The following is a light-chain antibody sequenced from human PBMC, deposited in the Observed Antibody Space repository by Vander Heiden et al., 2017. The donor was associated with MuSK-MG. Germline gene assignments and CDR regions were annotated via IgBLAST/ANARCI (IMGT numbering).Light chain of an antibody. V-gene: IGKV1-5*03. CDR3: QQYNSYPFT. CDR2: KAS. Sequence: DIQMTQSPSTLSASVGDRVTITCRASQGISRWLAWYQQKPGKAPKLLIYKASGLETGVPSRFSGSGSGTEFSLTISSLQPDDFATYYCQQYNSYPFTSGPGTKVDIK. CDR1: QGISRW. J-gene: IGKJ3*01.